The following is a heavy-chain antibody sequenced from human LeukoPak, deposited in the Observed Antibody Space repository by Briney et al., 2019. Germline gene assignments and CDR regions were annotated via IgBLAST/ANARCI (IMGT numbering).Heavy chain of an antibody. J-gene: IGHJ3*02. Sequence: PSGTLSLTCAVSGGSISSSNWWSWVRQPPGKGLEWIGEIYHSGSTNYNPSLKSRVTISVDKSKNQFSLKLSSVTAADTAAYYCARDSPSGYYYDSSGYYAFDIWGQGTMVTVSS. D-gene: IGHD3-22*01. CDR3: ARDSPSGYYYDSSGYYAFDI. CDR2: IYHSGST. V-gene: IGHV4-4*02. CDR1: GGSISSSNW.